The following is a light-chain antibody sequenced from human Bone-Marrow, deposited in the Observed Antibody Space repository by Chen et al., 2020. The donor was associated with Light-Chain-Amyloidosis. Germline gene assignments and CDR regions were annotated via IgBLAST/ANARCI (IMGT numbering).Light chain of an antibody. J-gene: IGLJ3*02. CDR1: NIGSTS. CDR3: QVWDRSSDRPV. CDR2: DDS. Sequence: SYVLTQPSSVSVAPGQTATIACGGNNIGSTSVHWYQQTPGQAPLLVVNDDSDRPSGIPERLSGCNSGSTATLTISRVEAGDEADYSCQVWDRSSDRPVFGGGTKLTVL. V-gene: IGLV3-21*02.